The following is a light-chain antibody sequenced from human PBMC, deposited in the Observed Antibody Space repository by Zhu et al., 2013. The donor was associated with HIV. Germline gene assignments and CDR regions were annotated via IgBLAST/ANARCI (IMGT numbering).Light chain of an antibody. CDR2: GAS. Sequence: DIVLTQSPGTLSLSPGERATLSCRASQTVSSNFLAWYHQIPGQAPRLLIYGASNRATGIPDRFSGSGSGTNFTLIINRLEPEDFVIYYCQQYDRSPYTFGQGTKLEI. J-gene: IGKJ2*01. V-gene: IGKV3-20*01. CDR3: QQYDRSPYT. CDR1: QTVSSNF.